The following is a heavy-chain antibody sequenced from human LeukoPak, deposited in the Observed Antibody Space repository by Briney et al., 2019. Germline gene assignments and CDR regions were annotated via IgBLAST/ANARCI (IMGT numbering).Heavy chain of an antibody. CDR3: ARGLRWYDY. D-gene: IGHD4-23*01. J-gene: IGHJ4*02. Sequence: GGSLRVSCAASGFTFNSYWMHWVRQTQGKGLVWVSRINSDGSSTSYADSVKGRFTISRDNAKNTLYLQMNSLRAEDTAVYYCARGLRWYDYWGQGTLVTVSS. CDR1: GFTFNSYW. V-gene: IGHV3-74*01. CDR2: INSDGSST.